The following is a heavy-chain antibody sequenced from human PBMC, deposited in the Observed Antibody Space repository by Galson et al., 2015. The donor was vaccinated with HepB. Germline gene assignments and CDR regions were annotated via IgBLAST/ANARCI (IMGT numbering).Heavy chain of an antibody. V-gene: IGHV1-69*01. CDR3: ARARITGTTAVYYYYYGMDV. CDR2: IIPIFGTA. D-gene: IGHD1-14*01. J-gene: IGHJ6*02. CDR1: GGTFSSYA. Sequence: SCKASGGTFSSYAISWVRQAPGQGLEWMGGIIPIFGTANYAQKFQGRVTITADESTSTAYMELSSLRSEDTAVYYCARARITGTTAVYYYYYGMDVWGQGTTVTVSS.